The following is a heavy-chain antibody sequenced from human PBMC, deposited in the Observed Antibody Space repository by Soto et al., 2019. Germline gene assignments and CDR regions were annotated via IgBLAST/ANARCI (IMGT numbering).Heavy chain of an antibody. J-gene: IGHJ4*02. Sequence: GGSLRLSCAASGFTFSDYYMSWIRQAPGKGLEWVSYISSSSSYTNYADSVKGRFTISRDNAKNSLYLQMNSLRAEDTAVYYCASSGGYGGNSALDYWGQGTLVTVSS. CDR1: GFTFSDYY. V-gene: IGHV3-11*03. CDR3: ASSGGYGGNSALDY. D-gene: IGHD4-17*01. CDR2: ISSSSSYT.